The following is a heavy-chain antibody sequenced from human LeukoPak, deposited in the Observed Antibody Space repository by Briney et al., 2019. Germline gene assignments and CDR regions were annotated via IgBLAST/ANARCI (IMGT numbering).Heavy chain of an antibody. V-gene: IGHV1-8*01. CDR3: ARNPYETGHFDP. CDR1: GYTFINYD. Sequence: GASVKVSCKASGYTFINYDFNWVRQATGQGLEWMGWMNPNSGATGYAQKFQGRVTMTRDTSINTAYMELSSLRSEDTAVYYCARNPYETGHFDPWGQGTLVTVSS. D-gene: IGHD3-3*01. J-gene: IGHJ5*02. CDR2: MNPNSGAT.